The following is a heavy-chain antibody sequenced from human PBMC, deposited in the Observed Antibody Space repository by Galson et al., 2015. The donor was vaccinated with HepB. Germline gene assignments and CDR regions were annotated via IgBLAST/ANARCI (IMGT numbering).Heavy chain of an antibody. CDR1: GFTFSSYG. J-gene: IGHJ3*02. V-gene: IGHV3-66*01. CDR3: ARGYYGSGTYGFDI. D-gene: IGHD3-10*01. CDR2: IFSGGSI. Sequence: SLRLSCAAFGFTFSSYGMHWARQAPGKGLEWVSVIFSGGSIYYADSVKGRFTISRDNSKNTLCLQMNSLRAEDTAVYYCARGYYGSGTYGFDIWGQGTMVTVSS.